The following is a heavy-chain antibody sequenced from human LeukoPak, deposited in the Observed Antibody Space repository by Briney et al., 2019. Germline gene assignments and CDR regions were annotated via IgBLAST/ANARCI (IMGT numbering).Heavy chain of an antibody. CDR3: AKDFRIGYSAHFDY. J-gene: IGHJ4*02. CDR1: GFTFSSYA. CDR2: IRGSGGST. D-gene: IGHD2-21*01. Sequence: GGSLRLSCAASGFTFSSYAMSWVRQAPGKGLEWVSAIRGSGGSTYYADSVRGRFTISRDNSKNTLYVHMNSLRAEDTAIYYCAKDFRIGYSAHFDYWGQGALVTVSS. V-gene: IGHV3-23*01.